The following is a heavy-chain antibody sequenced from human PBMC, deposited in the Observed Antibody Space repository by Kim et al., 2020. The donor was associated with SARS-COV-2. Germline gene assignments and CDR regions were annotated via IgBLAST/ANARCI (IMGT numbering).Heavy chain of an antibody. J-gene: IGHJ4*02. CDR3: ARRTNWGGYDPFDY. Sequence: ETLSLTCTVSGGSISSYYWSWIRQPPGKGLEWIGYIYYSGSTNYNPSLKSRVTISVDTSKNQFSLKLSSVTAADTAVYYCARRTNWGGYDPFDYWGQGTLVTVSS. V-gene: IGHV4-59*13. CDR1: GGSISSYY. D-gene: IGHD5-12*01. CDR2: IYYSGST.